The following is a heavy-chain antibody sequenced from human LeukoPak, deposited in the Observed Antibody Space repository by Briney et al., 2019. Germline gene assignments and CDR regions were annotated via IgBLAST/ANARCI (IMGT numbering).Heavy chain of an antibody. Sequence: GGSLRLSCAASGFTFDDYAMHWVRQAPGKGLEWVSGISWNSGSIGYADSVKGRSTISRDNAKNSLYLQMNSLRAEDTALYYCAKGYYDSRGSDFWGQGTLVTVSS. CDR3: AKGYYDSRGSDF. J-gene: IGHJ4*02. CDR1: GFTFDDYA. CDR2: ISWNSGSI. D-gene: IGHD3-22*01. V-gene: IGHV3-9*01.